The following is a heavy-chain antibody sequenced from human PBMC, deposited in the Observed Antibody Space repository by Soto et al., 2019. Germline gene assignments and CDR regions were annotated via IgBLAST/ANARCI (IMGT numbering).Heavy chain of an antibody. CDR3: ARDRSADY. CDR1: GFTFSSYA. Sequence: QVQLVESGGGVVQPGRSLRLSCEASGFTFSSYAMHWVRQAPGKGLEWVAVISYDGSNKYYADSVKGRFTISRDNSKNTLYLQMNSLRAEDTAVYYCARDRSADYWGQGTLVTVSS. J-gene: IGHJ4*02. V-gene: IGHV3-30-3*01. CDR2: ISYDGSNK.